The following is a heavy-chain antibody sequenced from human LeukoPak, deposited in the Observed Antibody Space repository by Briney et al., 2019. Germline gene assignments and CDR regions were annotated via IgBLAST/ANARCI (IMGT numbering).Heavy chain of an antibody. D-gene: IGHD6-6*01. CDR3: ARGRIAAPYYYGMDV. CDR1: GLTFSSHW. Sequence: GGSLRLSCAASGLTFSSHWMHWVRQAPGKGLVWVSRITNDGSSTTYADSVKGRFTISRDNAKNMLYLQVNSLRAEDTAVYYCARGRIAAPYYYGMDVWGQGTTVTVSS. V-gene: IGHV3-74*01. J-gene: IGHJ6*02. CDR2: ITNDGSST.